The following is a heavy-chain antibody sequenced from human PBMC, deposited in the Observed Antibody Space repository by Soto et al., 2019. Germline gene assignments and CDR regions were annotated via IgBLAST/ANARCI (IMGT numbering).Heavy chain of an antibody. D-gene: IGHD5-18*01. CDR1: GFTFRTYT. Sequence: GGSLRLSCVASGFTFRTYTMNWVRQAPGKGLEWVSGIRGFSPYTFYAEAVKGRFTISRDNAKNSLYLQMNSLRAEDTAVYYCARDRTGYSYGYYYYGMDVWGQGTTVTVSS. V-gene: IGHV3-21*01. J-gene: IGHJ6*02. CDR2: IRGFSPYT. CDR3: ARDRTGYSYGYYYYGMDV.